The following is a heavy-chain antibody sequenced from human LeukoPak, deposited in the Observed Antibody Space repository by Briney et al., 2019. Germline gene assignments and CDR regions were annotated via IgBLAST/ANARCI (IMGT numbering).Heavy chain of an antibody. CDR2: IGHDGSSQ. Sequence: PGGSLRLSCAASGFTFSIYGMHWVRQAPGKGLEWVAVIGHDGSSQWYADSVKGRFTISRDNSNNTLYLQMNSLRAEDTAVYYCAKLTTSWGQGTLVTVSS. J-gene: IGHJ4*02. V-gene: IGHV3-33*06. D-gene: IGHD4-11*01. CDR3: AKLTTS. CDR1: GFTFSIYG.